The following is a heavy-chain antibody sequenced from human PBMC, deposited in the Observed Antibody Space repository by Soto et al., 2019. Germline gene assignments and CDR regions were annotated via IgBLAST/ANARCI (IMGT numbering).Heavy chain of an antibody. J-gene: IGHJ4*02. CDR1: GFSLSGSA. CDR2: IRSKANNYAT. V-gene: IGHV3-73*01. CDR3: TSISAY. Sequence: PGGSLRLSCAASGFSLSGSAMHWVRQASGKGLEWVGRIRSKANNYATAYAASVNGRFTISRDDSKNTAYLQMNNLKTEDTAVYFCTSISAYWGQGTLVTVSS.